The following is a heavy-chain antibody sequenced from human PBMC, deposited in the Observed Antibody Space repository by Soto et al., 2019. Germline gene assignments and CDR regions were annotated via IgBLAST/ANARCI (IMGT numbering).Heavy chain of an antibody. CDR1: GFSFGDYW. Sequence: QVQLVESGGGLVKAGGSLRLSCAASGFSFGDYWMSWIRQPPGKGPEWVSYIDSSSATMYYADSVKGRFANSRDNAEKPQMLQMNSLRAEDTAGDYGGKLVEHGSAWDEYWGQGTLVVVSS. V-gene: IGHV3-11*01. D-gene: IGHD6-19*01. CDR3: GKLVEHGSAWDEY. J-gene: IGHJ4*02. CDR2: IDSSSATM.